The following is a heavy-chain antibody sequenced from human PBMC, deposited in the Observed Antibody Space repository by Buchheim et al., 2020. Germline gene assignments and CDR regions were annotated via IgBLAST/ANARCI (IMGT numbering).Heavy chain of an antibody. CDR2: IYSGGST. CDR3: ARRGSPSGSYYNFHYYYGMDV. J-gene: IGHJ6*02. Sequence: EVQLVESGGGLVQPGGSLRLSCAASGFTFSSYWMSWVRQAPGKGLEWVSVIYSGGSTYYADSVKGRFTISRDNSKNTLYLQMNSLRAEDTAVYYCARRGSPSGSYYNFHYYYGMDVWGQGTT. CDR1: GFTFSSYW. V-gene: IGHV3-66*01. D-gene: IGHD3-10*01.